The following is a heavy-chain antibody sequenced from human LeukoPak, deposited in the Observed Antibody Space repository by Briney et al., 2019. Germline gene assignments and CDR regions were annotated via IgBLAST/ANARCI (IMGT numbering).Heavy chain of an antibody. J-gene: IGHJ4*02. D-gene: IGHD3-22*01. CDR3: ASADSSGLSGDY. CDR1: GGSISSSSYY. Sequence: SETLSLTCTVSGGSISSSSYYWGWIRQPPGKGLEWIGSIYYSGSTYYNPSLKNRVTISVDTSKNQFSLKLSSVTAADTAVYYCASADSSGLSGDYWGQGTLVTVSS. V-gene: IGHV4-39*07. CDR2: IYYSGST.